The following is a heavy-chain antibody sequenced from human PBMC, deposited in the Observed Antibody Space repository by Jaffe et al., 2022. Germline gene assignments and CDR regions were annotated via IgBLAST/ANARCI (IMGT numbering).Heavy chain of an antibody. J-gene: IGHJ4*02. CDR1: GFTFSNSW. Sequence: EVQLVESGGGLVQPGGSLRLSCAASGFTFSNSWMHWVRQAPGKGLVWVSRINGDGSSTTYADSVKGRFTISRDNAKNTLYLQMNSLRADDTAVYYCARGGFYSYGSGDYWGQGTLVTVSS. CDR3: ARGGFYSYGSGDY. V-gene: IGHV3-74*01. D-gene: IGHD5-18*01. CDR2: INGDGSST.